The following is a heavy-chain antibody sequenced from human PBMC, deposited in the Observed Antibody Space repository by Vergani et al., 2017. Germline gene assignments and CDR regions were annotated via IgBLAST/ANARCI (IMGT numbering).Heavy chain of an antibody. J-gene: IGHJ4*02. D-gene: IGHD3-16*01. CDR3: AKHFRGWGIDY. Sequence: QVQLVESGGGVVQRGGSLRLSCATSGFTLSNYDMQWIRQGPGKGLEFVAFIQFDGSNQYYADSVKGRFTLSRDFSKNTLDLQMNSLRTDDTATNYCAKHFRGWGIDYWGQGTQVIVSS. V-gene: IGHV3-30*02. CDR2: IQFDGSNQ. CDR1: GFTLSNYD.